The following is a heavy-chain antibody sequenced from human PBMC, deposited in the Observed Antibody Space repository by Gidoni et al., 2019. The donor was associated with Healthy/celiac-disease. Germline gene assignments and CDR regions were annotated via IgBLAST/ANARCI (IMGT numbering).Heavy chain of an antibody. CDR2: ISGSGGST. V-gene: IGHV3-23*04. J-gene: IGHJ6*02. CDR3: ATLGGGYYYGMDV. Sequence: EVQLVESGGVLVQPGGSLRLSCAASGFTFSSYAMSWVRQAPGKGLEWVSAISGSGGSTYYADSVKGRFTFSRDNSKNTLYLQMNSLRAEDTAVYYCATLGGGYYYGMDVWGQGTTVTVSS. D-gene: IGHD3-16*01. CDR1: GFTFSSYA.